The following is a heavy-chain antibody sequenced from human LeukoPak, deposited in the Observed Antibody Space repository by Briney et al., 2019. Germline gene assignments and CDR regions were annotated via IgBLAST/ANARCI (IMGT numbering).Heavy chain of an antibody. CDR2: IYHSGST. CDR3: ARHATYYYDSSGYFDY. D-gene: IGHD3-22*01. V-gene: IGHV4-38-2*01. Sequence: PSETLSLTCAVSGYSICSGYYWGWIRQPPGKGLEWIGSIYHSGSTYYNPSLKSRVTISVDTSKNQFSLKLSSVTAADTAVYYCARHATYYYDSSGYFDYWGQGTLVTVSS. CDR1: GYSICSGYY. J-gene: IGHJ4*02.